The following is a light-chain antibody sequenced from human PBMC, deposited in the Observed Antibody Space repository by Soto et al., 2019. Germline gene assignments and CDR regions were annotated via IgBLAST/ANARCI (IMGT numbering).Light chain of an antibody. CDR2: EVS. CDR1: SSDIGTYNY. V-gene: IGLV2-14*01. Sequence: QSALTQPASVSGSPGQSITISCTGSSSDIGTYNYLSWYQQHPGKAPKLMIYEVSDRPSGISNRFSGSKSGNTASLTISGLQAEDEADYYCSSYPSSGTHWVFGGGTKVTVL. J-gene: IGLJ3*02. CDR3: SSYPSSGTHWV.